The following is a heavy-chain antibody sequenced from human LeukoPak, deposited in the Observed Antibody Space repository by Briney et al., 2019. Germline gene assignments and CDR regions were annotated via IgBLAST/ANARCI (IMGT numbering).Heavy chain of an antibody. V-gene: IGHV4-59*01. CDR2: IYYSGST. Sequence: SETLSLTCTVSGGSISSYYWSWIRQPPGKGLEWIGYIYYSGSTNYNPSLKSRVTISVDTPKNQFSLKLSSVTAADTAVYYCARVPQDCSGGSCYLENWGQGTLVTVSP. J-gene: IGHJ4*02. CDR1: GGSISSYY. CDR3: ARVPQDCSGGSCYLEN. D-gene: IGHD2-15*01.